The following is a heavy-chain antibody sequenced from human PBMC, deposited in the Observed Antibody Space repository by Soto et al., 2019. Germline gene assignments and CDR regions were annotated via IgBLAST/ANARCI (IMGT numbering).Heavy chain of an antibody. V-gene: IGHV3-13*01. D-gene: IGHD2-15*01. J-gene: IGHJ3*02. Sequence: EVQLVESGGGLVQPGGSLRLSCAASGFTFSSYDMHWVRQATGKGLEWVSAIGTAGDTYYPGSVKGRFTISRENAKSSLYLQMNSLRAGDTAVYYCAREYRYCSGGSCYGGYDAFDIWGQGTMVTVSS. CDR3: AREYRYCSGGSCYGGYDAFDI. CDR1: GFTFSSYD. CDR2: IGTAGDT.